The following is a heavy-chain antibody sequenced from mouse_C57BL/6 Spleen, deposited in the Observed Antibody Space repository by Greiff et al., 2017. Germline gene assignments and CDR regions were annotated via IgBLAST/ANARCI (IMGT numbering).Heavy chain of an antibody. CDR2: IDPEDGET. V-gene: IGHV14-2*01. D-gene: IGHD1-1*01. CDR1: GFNIKDYY. CDR3: AIYYGSSYGWYFDV. Sequence: EVQLQQSGAELVKPGASVKLSCTASGFNIKDYYMHWVKQRTEQGLEWIGRIDPEDGETKYAPQFQGKATITADTSSNTAYLQLSSLTSEDTAVYYCAIYYGSSYGWYFDVWGTGTTVTVSS. J-gene: IGHJ1*03.